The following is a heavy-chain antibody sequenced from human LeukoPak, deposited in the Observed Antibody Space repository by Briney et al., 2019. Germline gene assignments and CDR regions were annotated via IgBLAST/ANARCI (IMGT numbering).Heavy chain of an antibody. J-gene: IGHJ6*03. CDR2: ISYDGSNK. Sequence: SGGSLRLPCAASGFTFSSYAMHWVRQAPGKGLEWVAVISYDGSNKYYADSVKGRFTISRDNSKNTLYLQMNSLRAEDTAVYYCARWAARYYYYYYMDVWGKGTTVTVSS. V-gene: IGHV3-30-3*01. CDR1: GFTFSSYA. CDR3: ARWAARYYYYYYMDV. D-gene: IGHD6-6*01.